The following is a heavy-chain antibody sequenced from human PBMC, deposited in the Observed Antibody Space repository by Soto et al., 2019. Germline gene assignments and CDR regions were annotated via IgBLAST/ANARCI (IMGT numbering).Heavy chain of an antibody. CDR3: ARGRNSFYYYYYYMDV. D-gene: IGHD2-2*01. J-gene: IGHJ6*03. CDR2: INHSGST. Sequence: PPGKGLEWIGEINHSGSTNYNPSLKSRVTISVDTSKNQFSLKLSSVTAADTAVYYCARGRNSFYYYYYYMDVWGKGTTVTVSS. V-gene: IGHV4-34*01.